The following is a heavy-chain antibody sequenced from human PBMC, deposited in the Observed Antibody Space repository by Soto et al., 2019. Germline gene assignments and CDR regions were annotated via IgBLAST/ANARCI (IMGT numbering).Heavy chain of an antibody. CDR1: GYTFTSYA. CDR2: INAGNGNT. V-gene: IGHV1-3*01. J-gene: IGHJ4*02. CDR3: ARGPRCCSGGSCYFFDY. Sequence: QVQLVQSGAEVKKPGASVKVSCKASGYTFTSYAMHWVRQAPGQRLEWMGWINAGNGNTKYSQKFQGRVTITRDTSASTAYMELSSLRSEDTAVYYCARGPRCCSGGSCYFFDYWGQGTLVTVSS. D-gene: IGHD2-15*01.